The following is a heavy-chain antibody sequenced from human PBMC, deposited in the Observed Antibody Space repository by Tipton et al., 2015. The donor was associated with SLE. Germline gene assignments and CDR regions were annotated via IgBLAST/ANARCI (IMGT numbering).Heavy chain of an antibody. V-gene: IGHV3-23*01. Sequence: SLRLSCAASGFTFSTSAMHWVRQAPGKGLEWISAITGSGDRTYYKDSVKGRFTISRDNSKDSLYLQMNALRAEDTAVYYCARSPVDYWNGYSAWGQGTLVAVSS. J-gene: IGHJ4*02. D-gene: IGHD3-3*01. CDR3: ARSPVDYWNGYSA. CDR1: GFTFSTSA. CDR2: ITGSGDRT.